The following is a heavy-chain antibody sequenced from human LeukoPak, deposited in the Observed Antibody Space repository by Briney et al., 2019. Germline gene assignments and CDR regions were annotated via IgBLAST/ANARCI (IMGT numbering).Heavy chain of an antibody. CDR3: ARQTTVTPTLYYFDY. Sequence: SETLSLTCAVYGGSFSGYYWSWIRQPPGKGLEWIGEINHSGGTNYNPSLKSRVTISVDTSKNQFSLKLSSVTAADTAVYYCARQTTVTPTLYYFDYWGQGTLVTVSS. V-gene: IGHV4-34*01. CDR2: INHSGGT. D-gene: IGHD4-17*01. CDR1: GGSFSGYY. J-gene: IGHJ4*02.